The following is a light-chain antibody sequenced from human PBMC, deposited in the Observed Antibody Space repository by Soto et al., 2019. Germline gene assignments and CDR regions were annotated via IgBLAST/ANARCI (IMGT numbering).Light chain of an antibody. V-gene: IGLV2-23*01. CDR2: EGT. Sequence: QSALTQPASVSGSPGQSITISCTGTNNLVSWYQQHPGKAPKVVRYEGTKRPSGVSNRFSGSNSGSTASLTISGLQANDDAHYFCCAYVGARSYVFRPGTNVTVL. J-gene: IGLJ1*01. CDR1: NNL. CDR3: CAYVGARSYV.